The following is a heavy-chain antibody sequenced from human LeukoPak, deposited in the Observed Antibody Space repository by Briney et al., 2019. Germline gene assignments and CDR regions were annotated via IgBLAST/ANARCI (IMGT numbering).Heavy chain of an antibody. J-gene: IGHJ3*02. V-gene: IGHV3-33*05. CDR2: ISYDGSNK. Sequence: GGSLRLSCAASGFTFSSYGMHWVRQAPGKGLEWVAVISYDGSNKYYADSVKGRFTISRDNSKNTLYLQMNSLKTEDTAVYYCTTPLYSSSWYYAFDIWGQGTMVTVSS. CDR1: GFTFSSYG. D-gene: IGHD6-13*01. CDR3: TTPLYSSSWYYAFDI.